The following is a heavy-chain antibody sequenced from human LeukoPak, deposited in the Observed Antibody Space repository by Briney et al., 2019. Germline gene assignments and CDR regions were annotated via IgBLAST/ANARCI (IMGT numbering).Heavy chain of an antibody. CDR1: GIHFRPFC. Sequence: GALRISRGGSGIHFRPFCIHWVRQAPSKGLEWVGVISYDGSNKYYTDSVKGRFTISRDNSKNTLYLQMNSLRAEDTAVYYCARAGSGSYYRVAFDIWGQGTMVTVSS. V-gene: IGHV3-30*03. J-gene: IGHJ3*02. CDR2: ISYDGSNK. CDR3: ARAGSGSYYRVAFDI. D-gene: IGHD3-10*01.